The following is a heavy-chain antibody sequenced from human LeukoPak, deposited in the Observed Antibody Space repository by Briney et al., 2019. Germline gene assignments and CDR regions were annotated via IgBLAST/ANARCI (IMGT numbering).Heavy chain of an antibody. CDR2: IYYSGST. Sequence: PSETLSLTCTVSGGSISSSSYYWGWIRQPPGKGLEWIGSIYYSGSTYYNPSLKSRVTISVDTSKNQFSLKLSSVTAADTAVYYCARQGQQLVPRHDAFDIWGQGTMVTVSS. D-gene: IGHD6-13*01. J-gene: IGHJ3*02. V-gene: IGHV4-39*01. CDR3: ARQGQQLVPRHDAFDI. CDR1: GGSISSSSYY.